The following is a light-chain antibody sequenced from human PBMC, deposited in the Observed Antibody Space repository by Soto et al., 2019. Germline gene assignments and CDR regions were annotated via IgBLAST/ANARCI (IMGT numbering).Light chain of an antibody. V-gene: IGLV1-44*01. CDR2: SYD. CDR3: AAWDASVDGYV. Sequence: QSVLTQPPSASGTPGQRVTISCSTSSSILGDNAVNWYQHLPGTAANLLIYSYDQRRLGVTGRFSGSKSGITASLAISGLQSEDEADYYCAAWDASVDGYVFGAGTKVTVL. J-gene: IGLJ1*01. CDR1: SSILGDNA.